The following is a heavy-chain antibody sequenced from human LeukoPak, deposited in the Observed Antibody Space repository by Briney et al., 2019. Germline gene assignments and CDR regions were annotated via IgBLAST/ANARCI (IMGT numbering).Heavy chain of an antibody. CDR2: ISAYNGNT. J-gene: IGHJ5*02. D-gene: IGHD1-26*01. CDR3: ARSGDGNWFDP. CDR1: GYTFSRFG. Sequence: ASVKVSCKASGYTFSRFGVGWVRQAPGQGLEWMGWISAYNGNTNYAQKLQGRVTMTTDTSTSTAYMELRSLTSDDAAVYYCARSGDGNWFDPWGQGILVTVSS. V-gene: IGHV1-18*01.